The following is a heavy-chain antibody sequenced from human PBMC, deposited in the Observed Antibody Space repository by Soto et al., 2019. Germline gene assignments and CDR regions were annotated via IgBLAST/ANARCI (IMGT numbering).Heavy chain of an antibody. J-gene: IGHJ5*01. CDR2: TYYRSKWYN. D-gene: IGHD1-26*01. Sequence: SQTLSLTCAISGDSVSSNSAAWNWIRQSPSRGLEWLGRTYYRSKWYNDYAVSVKSRITINPDTSKNQFSLQLNSVTPEDTVVYYCVRDWGRRSYHHWYDPWGQGTRVTVSA. V-gene: IGHV6-1*01. CDR3: VRDWGRRSYHHWYDP. CDR1: GDSVSSNSAA.